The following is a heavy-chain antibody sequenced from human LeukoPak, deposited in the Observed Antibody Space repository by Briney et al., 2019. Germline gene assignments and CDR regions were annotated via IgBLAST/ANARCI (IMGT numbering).Heavy chain of an antibody. D-gene: IGHD3-10*01. CDR1: GFTFSSYG. J-gene: IGHJ4*02. Sequence: GGSLRLSCAASGFTFSSYGMHWVRQAPGKGLGWVAFIRYDGSDKYYADSVKGRFTISRDNSKNTLYLQMNSLRVEDTAVYYCAKNYGFDYWGQGTLVTVSS. CDR2: IRYDGSDK. CDR3: AKNYGFDY. V-gene: IGHV3-30*02.